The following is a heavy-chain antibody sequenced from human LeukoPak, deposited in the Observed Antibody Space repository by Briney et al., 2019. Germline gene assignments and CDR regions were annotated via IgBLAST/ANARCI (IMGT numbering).Heavy chain of an antibody. V-gene: IGHV1-2*02. D-gene: IGHD5-12*01. CDR3: ARVKRGYSGYDLDY. CDR2: INPNSGGT. Sequence: GASVRVSCKASGYTFTGYYMHWVRQAPGQGLEWMGWINPNSGGTNYAQKFQGRVTMTRDTSISTAYMELSRLRSDDTAVYCCARVKRGYSGYDLDYWGQGTLVTVSS. CDR1: GYTFTGYY. J-gene: IGHJ4*02.